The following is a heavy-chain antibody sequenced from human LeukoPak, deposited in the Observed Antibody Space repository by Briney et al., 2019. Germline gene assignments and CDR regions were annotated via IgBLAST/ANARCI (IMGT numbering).Heavy chain of an antibody. CDR2: IYSGGST. CDR3: ARVDFWSGYAFDI. D-gene: IGHD3-3*01. CDR1: GFTVSSNY. Sequence: GGSLRLSCAASGFTVSSNYMSWVRQAPGKGLEWVSVIYSGGSTYYADSVKGRFTISRDNSKNTLYLQMDSLIAEDTAVYYCARVDFWSGYAFDIWGQGTMVTVSS. V-gene: IGHV3-53*01. J-gene: IGHJ3*02.